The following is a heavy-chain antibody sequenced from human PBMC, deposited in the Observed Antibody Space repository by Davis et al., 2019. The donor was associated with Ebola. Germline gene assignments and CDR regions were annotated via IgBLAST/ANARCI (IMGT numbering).Heavy chain of an antibody. V-gene: IGHV1-46*01. D-gene: IGHD6-13*01. CDR1: EDIFTSDY. CDR2: YNPSGDTK. Sequence: ASVKVSCKAPEDIFTSDYIHWVRQAPGQGLEWMGIYNPSGDTKSYAQKFQGRVTMTEDTSTDTAYMELSSLTSEDTAVYYCAIDYSGTHLYNWFDAWGQGSLVTVSS. J-gene: IGHJ5*02. CDR3: AIDYSGTHLYNWFDA.